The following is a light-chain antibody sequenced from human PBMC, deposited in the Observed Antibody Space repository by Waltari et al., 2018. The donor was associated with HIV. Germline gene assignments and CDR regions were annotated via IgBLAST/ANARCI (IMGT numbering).Light chain of an antibody. CDR1: RSNFPNNF. V-gene: IGLV1-51*01. CDR2: DDF. CDR3: ASWDSGLRAVV. Sequence: QSSFPHPPSFPPPADKRQIIPCPGGRSNFPNNFFPCYAQVPGSAPKLLIFDDFLRPSGTPDRCFGSKSGLSATLEISEVQPDDEAQYYCASWDSGLRAVVFGGGTSLAVL. J-gene: IGLJ2*01.